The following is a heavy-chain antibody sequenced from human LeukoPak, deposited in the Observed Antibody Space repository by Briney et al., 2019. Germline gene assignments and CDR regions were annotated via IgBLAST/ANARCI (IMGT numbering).Heavy chain of an antibody. J-gene: IGHJ6*02. V-gene: IGHV7-4-1*02. CDR3: ARGAGSYDYYYYGMDV. Sequence: ASVKVSCKASGYTFTSYAMNWVRQAPGQGLEWMGWINTNTGNPTYAQGFTGRFVFSLDTSVSTAYLQISSLKAEDTAVYYCARGAGSYDYYYYGMDVWGQGTTVTVSS. CDR1: GYTFTSYA. CDR2: INTNTGNP. D-gene: IGHD6-25*01.